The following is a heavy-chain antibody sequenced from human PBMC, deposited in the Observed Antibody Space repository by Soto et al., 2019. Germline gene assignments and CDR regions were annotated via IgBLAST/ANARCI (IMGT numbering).Heavy chain of an antibody. CDR3: ARDAPPPELRFLEWHNYDYNGMDV. J-gene: IGHJ6*02. Sequence: QVQVVQSGDEVKETGASVRVSCKTSGYSFTAYGISWVRQAPGQGLEWMGWISCYNGKTKYAQKVQGRVTMTTDTSTSTGDMEVRSLRSDDTAIYYCARDAPPPELRFLEWHNYDYNGMDVWGQGTTVTVSS. D-gene: IGHD3-3*01. CDR2: ISCYNGKT. CDR1: GYSFTAYG. V-gene: IGHV1-18*01.